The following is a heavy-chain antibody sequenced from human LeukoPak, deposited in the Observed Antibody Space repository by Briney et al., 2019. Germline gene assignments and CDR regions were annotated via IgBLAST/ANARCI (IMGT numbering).Heavy chain of an antibody. D-gene: IGHD2-15*01. CDR2: IYPGDSDT. CDR3: ARGDRAAPPYGSFDY. Sequence: KGGESLKISCKGSGYSFTSYWIGWVRQMPGKGLEWMGIIYPGDSDTRYSPSFQGQVTISADKSISTAYLQWSSLKASDTAMCYCARGDRAAPPYGSFDYWGQGTLVTVSS. V-gene: IGHV5-51*01. J-gene: IGHJ4*02. CDR1: GYSFTSYW.